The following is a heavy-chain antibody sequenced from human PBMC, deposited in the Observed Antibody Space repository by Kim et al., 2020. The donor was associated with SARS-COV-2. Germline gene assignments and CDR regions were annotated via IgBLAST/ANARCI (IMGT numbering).Heavy chain of an antibody. CDR2: IYYSGST. J-gene: IGHJ4*02. Sequence: SETLSLTCTVSGGSISISTYYWGWIRQPPGKGLEWIGSIYYSGSTYYNPSLKSRVTISVDTSKNQFSLKLSSVTAADTAVYYCARRGARAAARPFDYWGQGTLVTVSA. V-gene: IGHV4-39*01. CDR1: GGSISISTYY. D-gene: IGHD6-6*01. CDR3: ARRGARAAARPFDY.